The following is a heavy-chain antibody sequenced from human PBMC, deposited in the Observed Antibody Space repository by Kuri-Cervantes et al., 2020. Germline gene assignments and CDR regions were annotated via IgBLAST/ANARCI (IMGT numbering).Heavy chain of an antibody. V-gene: IGHV3-53*01. CDR3: ARAMWEPNDAFDI. CDR1: GFIVSGNY. J-gene: IGHJ3*02. Sequence: LSLTCAASGFIVSGNYMSWVRQAPGKGLEWVSIIYSGGSTYYADSVKGRFTISRDNSKNTLYLQMNSLRVEDTAVYYCARAMWEPNDAFDIWGQGTMVTVSS. D-gene: IGHD1-26*01. CDR2: IYSGGST.